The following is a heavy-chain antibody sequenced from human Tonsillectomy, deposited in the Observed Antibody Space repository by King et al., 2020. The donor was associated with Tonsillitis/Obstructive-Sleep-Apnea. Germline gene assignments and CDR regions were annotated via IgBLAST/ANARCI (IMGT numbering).Heavy chain of an antibody. CDR1: GGSISSSNYY. CDR2: IYYSGST. D-gene: IGHD5-12*01. V-gene: IGHV4-39*01. Sequence: QLQESGPGLVKPSETLSLTCTVSGGSISSSNYYWGWIRQPPGKGLEWIGSIYYSGSTYYNPSLKSRVTISVDTTKNQFSLKLSSVTAADTALYYCARLPSPTIRGVDPWGQGTLVTVSS. CDR3: ARLPSPTIRGVDP. J-gene: IGHJ5*02.